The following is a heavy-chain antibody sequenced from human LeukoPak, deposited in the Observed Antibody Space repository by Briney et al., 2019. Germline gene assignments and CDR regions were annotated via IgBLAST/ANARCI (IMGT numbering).Heavy chain of an antibody. Sequence: GGSLRLSCAASGFTFSSYEMNWVRQAPGKGLEWVSYISSSGSTKYYGDSVKGRFTISRDNAKNSLYLQMNSLRAEDTAVYYCARAKWVGTTDNWFDPWGQGTLVTVSS. J-gene: IGHJ5*02. V-gene: IGHV3-48*03. CDR2: ISSSGSTK. D-gene: IGHD1-1*01. CDR1: GFTFSSYE. CDR3: ARAKWVGTTDNWFDP.